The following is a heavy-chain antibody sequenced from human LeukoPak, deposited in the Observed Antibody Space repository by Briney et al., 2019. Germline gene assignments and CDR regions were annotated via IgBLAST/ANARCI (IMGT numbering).Heavy chain of an antibody. J-gene: IGHJ4*02. CDR3: AKVWEMATTTNIRRNWGFDY. V-gene: IGHV3-33*06. CDR1: GFTFDTYA. CDR2: IWYDGSRK. Sequence: PGESLRLSCAASGFTFDTYAMHWVRQAPGEGLEWMAVIWYDGSRKEYADSVKGRFTVSRDNSKNTLDMQMNSLRAEDTAVYYCAKVWEMATTTNIRRNWGFDYWGQGTLVTVSS. D-gene: IGHD5-24*01.